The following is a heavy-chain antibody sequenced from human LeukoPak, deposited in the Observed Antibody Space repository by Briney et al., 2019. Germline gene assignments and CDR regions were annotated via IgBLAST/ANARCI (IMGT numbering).Heavy chain of an antibody. Sequence: QPGGSLRLSCAASGFTFSNYWMTWVRQAPGKGLEWVANIKHDGSEDYYLDSVKGRFTISRDNAKNSLYLQMNSLRAEDTALYYCARDGFQYCSSASCNTPFDYWGQGTLVTVSS. CDR2: IKHDGSED. CDR3: ARDGFQYCSSASCNTPFDY. CDR1: GFTFSNYW. J-gene: IGHJ4*02. D-gene: IGHD2-2*01. V-gene: IGHV3-7*03.